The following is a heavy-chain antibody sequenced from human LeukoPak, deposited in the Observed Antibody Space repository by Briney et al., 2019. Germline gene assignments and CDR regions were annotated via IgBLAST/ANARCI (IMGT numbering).Heavy chain of an antibody. D-gene: IGHD2-15*01. V-gene: IGHV4-4*02. CDR1: GGSISSSNW. CDR2: IYHSGST. J-gene: IGHJ4*02. CDR3: ATYCSGGSCYSGVDY. Sequence: SGTLSLTCAVSGGSISSSNWWSWVRQPPGKGLEWIGEIYHSGSTNYNPSLKSRVTRSVDPSKNQFSLKLSSVTAADTAVYYCATYCSGGSCYSGVDYWGQGTLVTVSS.